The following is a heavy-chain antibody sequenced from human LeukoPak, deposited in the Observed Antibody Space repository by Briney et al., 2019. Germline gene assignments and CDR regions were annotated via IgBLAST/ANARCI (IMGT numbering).Heavy chain of an antibody. V-gene: IGHV1-18*01. CDR3: ARDYSGQDLRIPRY. Sequence: GASVRVSCKASGYTFTSYGISWVRQAPGQGLEWRGWISAYNGNTNYAQKIQGRVTMTTDTSTSTAYMELRSLRSDDTAVYYCARDYSGQDLRIPRYWGQGTLVTVSS. CDR1: GYTFTSYG. CDR2: ISAYNGNT. D-gene: IGHD3-10*01. J-gene: IGHJ4*02.